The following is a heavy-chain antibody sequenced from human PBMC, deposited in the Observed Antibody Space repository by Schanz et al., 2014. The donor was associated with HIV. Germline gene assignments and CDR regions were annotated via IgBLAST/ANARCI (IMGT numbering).Heavy chain of an antibody. CDR2: TNKAESNK. V-gene: IGHV3-30-3*01. CDR3: ARASRIAASDRDPRLSYLYGMDV. Sequence: QVQLVESGGGVVQPGRSLRLSCAVSGFTFSNYAMHWVRQAPGKGLEXXXQTNKAESNKYSADSVKGRFTISRDNSKNTVYLQMNSLRAEDRAVYYCARASRIAASDRDPRLSYLYGMDVWGQGTTVIVSS. CDR1: GFTFSNYA. J-gene: IGHJ6*02. D-gene: IGHD6-13*01.